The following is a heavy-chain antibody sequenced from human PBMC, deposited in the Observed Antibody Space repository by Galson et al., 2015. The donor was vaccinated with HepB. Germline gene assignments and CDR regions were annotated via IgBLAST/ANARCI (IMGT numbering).Heavy chain of an antibody. D-gene: IGHD2-2*02. CDR1: GFTFGNYW. CDR2: INGDENLT. J-gene: IGHJ2*01. V-gene: IGHV3-74*01. Sequence: PLRLPCAAAGFTFGNYWMHWVRQAPGKGLVWGSHINGDENLTDYADSVNGRFTISRDNAKNTLHLQMNSLRAEDTAMYYCSRLDHMTYPPGHWYLDLWGRGTLVTVSS. CDR3: SRLDHMTYPPGHWYLDL.